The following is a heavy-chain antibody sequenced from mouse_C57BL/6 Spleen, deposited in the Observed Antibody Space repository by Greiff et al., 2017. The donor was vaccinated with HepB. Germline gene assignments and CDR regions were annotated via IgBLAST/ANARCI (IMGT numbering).Heavy chain of an antibody. J-gene: IGHJ3*01. Sequence: EVQRVESGGDLVKPGGSLKLSCAASGFTFSSYGMSWVRQTPDKRLEWVATISSGGSYTYYPDSVKGRFTISRDNAKNTLYLQMSSLKSEDTAMYYCARAGDGYYPAWFAYWGQGTLVTVSA. CDR3: ARAGDGYYPAWFAY. V-gene: IGHV5-6*01. CDR2: ISSGGSYT. CDR1: GFTFSSYG. D-gene: IGHD2-3*01.